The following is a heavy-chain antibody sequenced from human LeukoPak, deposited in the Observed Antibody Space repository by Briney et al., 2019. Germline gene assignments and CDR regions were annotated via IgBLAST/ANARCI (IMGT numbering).Heavy chain of an antibody. CDR3: AKDRRRFWSGYLDY. CDR2: ISDSGSST. D-gene: IGHD3-3*01. V-gene: IGHV3-23*01. Sequence: GGSLRLSCAASGFSLSSYAMSWVRQAPGKGLEWVSGISDSGSSTYYADSVKGRFTISRDNSKNTLCLQMNSLTAEDTAVYYCAKDRRRFWSGYLDYWGQGALVTVSS. CDR1: GFSLSSYA. J-gene: IGHJ4*02.